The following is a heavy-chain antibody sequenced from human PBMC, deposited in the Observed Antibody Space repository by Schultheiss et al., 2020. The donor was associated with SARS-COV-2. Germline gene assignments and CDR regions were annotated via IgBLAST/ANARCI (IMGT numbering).Heavy chain of an antibody. J-gene: IGHJ4*02. CDR3: TRDGSRFDY. CDR1: GFTFGDYA. V-gene: IGHV3-49*04. CDR2: IRSKAYGGTT. Sequence: GGSLRLSCTASGFTFGDYAMSWVRQAPGKGLEWVGFIRSKAYGGTTEYAASVKGRFTISRDDSKSIAYLQMNSLKTEDTAVYYCTRDGSRFDYWGQGTLVTVSS.